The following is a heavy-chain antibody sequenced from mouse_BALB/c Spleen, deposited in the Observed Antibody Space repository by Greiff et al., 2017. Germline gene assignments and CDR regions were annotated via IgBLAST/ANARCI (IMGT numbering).Heavy chain of an antibody. CDR2: ISDGGSYT. Sequence: EVMLVESGGGLVKPGGSLKLSCAASGFTFSDYYMYWVRQTPEKRLEWVATISDGGSYTYYPDSVKGRFTISRDNAKNNLYLQMSSLKSEDTAMYYCARGPIHYYGTRAMDYWGQGTSVTVSS. J-gene: IGHJ4*01. CDR3: ARGPIHYYGTRAMDY. CDR1: GFTFSDYY. D-gene: IGHD1-2*01. V-gene: IGHV5-4*02.